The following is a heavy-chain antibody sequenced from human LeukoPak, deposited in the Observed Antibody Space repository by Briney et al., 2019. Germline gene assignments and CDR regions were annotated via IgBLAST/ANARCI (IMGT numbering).Heavy chain of an antibody. CDR2: ISNTGGDT. V-gene: IGHV3-23*01. Sequence: GGSLRLSCAASGFTFSSYGMHWVRQAPGKGLEWVSTISNTGGDTFYADSVKGRFTISRDNSKNTLYVQMSSLRAEDTAIYYCAKDAWFSTYWGQGTLVTVSS. D-gene: IGHD3-10*01. CDR1: GFTFSSYG. J-gene: IGHJ4*02. CDR3: AKDAWFSTY.